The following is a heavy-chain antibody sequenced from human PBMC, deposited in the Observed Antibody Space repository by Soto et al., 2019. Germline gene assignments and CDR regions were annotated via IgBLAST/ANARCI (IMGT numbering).Heavy chain of an antibody. CDR3: ARDKFIDYDSSGPPIVYAFDI. Sequence: GGSLRLSCAASGFTFSSYSMNWVRQSPGKGLGWVSSISSNSSYIYYADSVKGRFTISRHNAKNSLYLQMNSLRAEDTAVYYCARDKFIDYDSSGPPIVYAFDIWGQGTMVTVSS. CDR1: GFTFSSYS. J-gene: IGHJ3*02. D-gene: IGHD3-22*01. V-gene: IGHV3-21*01. CDR2: ISSNSSYI.